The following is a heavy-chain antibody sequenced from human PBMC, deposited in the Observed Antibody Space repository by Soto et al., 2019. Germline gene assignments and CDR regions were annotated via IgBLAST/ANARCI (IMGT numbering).Heavy chain of an antibody. J-gene: IGHJ6*02. CDR3: AREEEMATSSPYGMDV. CDR1: GFTFSSYG. D-gene: IGHD5-12*01. V-gene: IGHV3-33*01. Sequence: GGSLILSCAASGFTFSSYGMHWVRQAPGKGLEWVAVIWYDGSNKYYADSVKGRFTISRDNSKNTLYLQMNSLRAEDTAVYYCAREEEMATSSPYGMDVWGQGTTVTVSS. CDR2: IWYDGSNK.